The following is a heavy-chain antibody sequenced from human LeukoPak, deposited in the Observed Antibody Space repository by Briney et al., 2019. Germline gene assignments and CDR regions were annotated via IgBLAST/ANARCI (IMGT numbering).Heavy chain of an antibody. J-gene: IGHJ4*02. V-gene: IGHV3-20*04. D-gene: IGHD6-19*01. CDR2: INWNGGST. Sequence: GGSLRLSCAASGFIFDDHGMSWVRQAPGKGLEWVSGINWNGGSTGYADSVKGRFTISRDNAKNSLYLQMDSLSAEDTAFYYCAKNLGSGWYFPFDYWGQGTLVTVSS. CDR1: GFIFDDHG. CDR3: AKNLGSGWYFPFDY.